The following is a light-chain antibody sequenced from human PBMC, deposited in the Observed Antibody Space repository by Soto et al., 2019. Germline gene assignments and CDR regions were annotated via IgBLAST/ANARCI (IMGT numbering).Light chain of an antibody. J-gene: IGKJ4*01. Sequence: EIAITQSPATLSALPGEGAPLSCRASQGIGSLLAWYQQKPGQTPRLLIYGASTRATGVPARFIGGVSGTDFTLTISSLQSEDFAVDYWQQNANWPLTFGGGTKV. CDR3: QQNANWPLT. CDR1: QGIGSL. CDR2: GAS. V-gene: IGKV3-15*01.